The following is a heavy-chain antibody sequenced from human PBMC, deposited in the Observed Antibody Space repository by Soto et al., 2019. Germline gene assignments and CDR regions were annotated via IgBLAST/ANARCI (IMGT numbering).Heavy chain of an antibody. Sequence: GGSLRLSCAASGLTFTTYGMNWVRQAPGKGLEWVAVISYDGSNKLYADSVRGRFAISRDNSKNTLYLQMDSLRPEDTAVYYCAKDRGSCSSTICFNNPDFDYWGQGAQVTVSS. J-gene: IGHJ4*02. D-gene: IGHD2-2*01. V-gene: IGHV3-30*18. CDR1: GLTFTTYG. CDR2: ISYDGSNK. CDR3: AKDRGSCSSTICFNNPDFDY.